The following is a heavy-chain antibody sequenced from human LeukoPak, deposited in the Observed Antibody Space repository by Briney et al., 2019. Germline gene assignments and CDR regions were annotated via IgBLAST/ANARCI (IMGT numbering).Heavy chain of an antibody. CDR3: AAPGYSSGWSDFDY. D-gene: IGHD6-19*01. V-gene: IGHV7-4-1*02. CDR2: INTNTGNP. Sequence: GASVKVSCKASGYTFTSYAMNWVRQAPGQGLEWMGWINTNTGNPTYAQGFTGRFVFSLDTSVSTAYLQISSLKAEDTAVYYCAAPGYSSGWSDFDYWAREPWSPSPQ. CDR1: GYTFTSYA. J-gene: IGHJ4*02.